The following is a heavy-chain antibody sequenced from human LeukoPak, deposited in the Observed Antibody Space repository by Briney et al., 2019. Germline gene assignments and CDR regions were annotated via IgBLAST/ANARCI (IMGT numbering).Heavy chain of an antibody. CDR2: ISWNSGSI. CDR1: GFTFDDYA. D-gene: IGHD6-19*01. Sequence: PGGSLRLSCAASGFTFDDYAMHWVRQAPGEGLEWVSGISWNSGSIGYADSVKGRFTISRDNAKNSLYLQMNSLRAEDTALYYCAKDIRGMGQWLGFNYWGQGTLVTVSS. J-gene: IGHJ4*02. CDR3: AKDIRGMGQWLGFNY. V-gene: IGHV3-9*01.